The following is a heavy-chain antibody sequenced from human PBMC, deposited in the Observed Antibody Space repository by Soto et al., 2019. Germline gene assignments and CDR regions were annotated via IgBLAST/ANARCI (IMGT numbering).Heavy chain of an antibody. CDR1: GASISNSY. D-gene: IGHD3-16*01. CDR2: TYYSGST. J-gene: IGHJ4*02. CDR3: ARAWGYYFDF. V-gene: IGHV4-59*01. Sequence: PSETLSLTCTVSGASISNSYWSWIRQPPGKGLVWIGYTYYSGSTNYNPSLMSRVTISVDTSKNQFSLKLSSVTAADTAVYYCARAWGYYFDFWGQGTLVTVSS.